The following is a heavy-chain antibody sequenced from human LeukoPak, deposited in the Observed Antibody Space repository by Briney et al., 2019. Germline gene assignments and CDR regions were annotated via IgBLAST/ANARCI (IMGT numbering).Heavy chain of an antibody. D-gene: IGHD6-13*01. CDR3: ARVSSGYSSREFDH. Sequence: SETLSLTCTVSGGSISSYYWSWIRQPPGKGLEWIGYIYYSGSTNYNPSLKSRVTISVDTSKNRFSLKLSSVTAADTAVYYCARVSSGYSSREFDHWGQGTLVTVSS. CDR2: IYYSGST. CDR1: GGSISSYY. V-gene: IGHV4-59*01. J-gene: IGHJ4*02.